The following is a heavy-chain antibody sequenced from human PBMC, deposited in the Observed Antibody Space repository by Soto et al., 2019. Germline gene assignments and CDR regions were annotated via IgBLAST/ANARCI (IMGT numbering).Heavy chain of an antibody. CDR1: GGTFSSYA. V-gene: IGHV1-69*13. D-gene: IGHD6-19*01. CDR3: ARDGIAVTLKMNDAFDI. CDR2: IIPIFGTA. Sequence: VKVSCKASGGTFSSYAISWVRQAPGQGLEWMGGIIPIFGTANYAQKFQGRVTITADESTSTAYMELSSLRSEDTAVYYCARDGIAVTLKMNDAFDIWGQGTMVTVSS. J-gene: IGHJ3*02.